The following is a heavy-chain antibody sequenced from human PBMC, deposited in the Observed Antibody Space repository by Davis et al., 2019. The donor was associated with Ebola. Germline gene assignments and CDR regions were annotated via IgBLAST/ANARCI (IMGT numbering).Heavy chain of an antibody. CDR1: GYTFTSYD. CDR2: MNTNSGNT. D-gene: IGHD3-22*01. V-gene: IGHV1-8*01. J-gene: IGHJ3*02. CDR3: ARGRGTMIVVVIGAFDI. Sequence: ASVQVSCKASGYTFTSYDINWVRQATGQGLEWMGWMNTNSGNTGYAQKFQGRVTMTRNTSISTAYMELSSLRSEDTAVYYCARGRGTMIVVVIGAFDIWGQGTMVTVSS.